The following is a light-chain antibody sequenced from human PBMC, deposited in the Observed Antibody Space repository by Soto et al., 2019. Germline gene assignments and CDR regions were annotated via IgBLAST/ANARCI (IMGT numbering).Light chain of an antibody. CDR2: EVS. J-gene: IGLJ2*01. CDR3: SSYTSSSTLVV. Sequence: QSALTQPASVSGSPGQSITISCTGTSSDVGGYNYVSWYQPHPGKAPKLMIYEVSNRPSGVSNRFSGSNSGNTASLTISGLQAEDEADYYCSSYTSSSTLVVFGGGTKLTVL. V-gene: IGLV2-14*01. CDR1: SSDVGGYNY.